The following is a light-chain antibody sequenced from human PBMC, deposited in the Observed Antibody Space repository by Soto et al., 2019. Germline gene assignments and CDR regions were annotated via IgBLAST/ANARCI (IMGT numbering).Light chain of an antibody. CDR2: EVN. CDR1: SSDVGGYNY. V-gene: IGLV2-8*01. J-gene: IGLJ2*01. CDR3: SSHAGIKNIV. Sequence: QSALTQPPSASGSPGQSVAISCTGTSSDVGGYNYVSWYQHHPGKAPKLMIYEVNKRPSGVPDRFSGSKSGNTASLTVSGLQAEDEADYYCSSHAGIKNIVFGGGTKLTVL.